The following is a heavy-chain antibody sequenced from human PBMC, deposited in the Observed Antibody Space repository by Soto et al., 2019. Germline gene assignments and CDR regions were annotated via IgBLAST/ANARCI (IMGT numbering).Heavy chain of an antibody. CDR3: VKGGWLDD. CDR1: GFSFSTFD. J-gene: IGHJ4*02. Sequence: GSLRLSCEASGFSFSTFDMSWVRQAPGKGLEWVSVISGRDDSTNYADSVKGRFTISRDSSQSMLYLQMNSLAVEDTALYYCVKGGWLDDFGQGTLVTVSS. CDR2: ISGRDDST. V-gene: IGHV3-23*01. D-gene: IGHD6-19*01.